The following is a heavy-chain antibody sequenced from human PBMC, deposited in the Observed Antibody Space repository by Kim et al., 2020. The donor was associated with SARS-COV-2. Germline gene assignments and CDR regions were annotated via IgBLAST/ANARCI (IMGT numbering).Heavy chain of an antibody. CDR2: ISYDGRNK. D-gene: IGHD4-17*01. Sequence: GGSLRLSCAASGFTFSGYGMHWVRQAPGKGLEWVAVISYDGRNKYSVDSVKGRFTISRDNSNNTLYLQMNSLRAEDTAVYYCVKEERSTVTTSYYFDYWGQGTLVTVSS. V-gene: IGHV3-30*18. J-gene: IGHJ4*02. CDR1: GFTFSGYG. CDR3: VKEERSTVTTSYYFDY.